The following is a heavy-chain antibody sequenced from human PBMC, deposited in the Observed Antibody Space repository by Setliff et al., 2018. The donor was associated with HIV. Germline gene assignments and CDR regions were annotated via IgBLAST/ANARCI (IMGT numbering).Heavy chain of an antibody. D-gene: IGHD1-26*01. Sequence: ASVKVSCKASGYTFTSYYMHWVRQAPGQGLEWMGIIYPSDGRTTYAQEFQGRVTMTRDTSTSTVYMELSSLRSEDTAVYYCAREPSGSGNYFYFDCWGQGTLVTVSS. J-gene: IGHJ4*02. V-gene: IGHV1-46*01. CDR2: IYPSDGRT. CDR3: AREPSGSGNYFYFDC. CDR1: GYTFTSYY.